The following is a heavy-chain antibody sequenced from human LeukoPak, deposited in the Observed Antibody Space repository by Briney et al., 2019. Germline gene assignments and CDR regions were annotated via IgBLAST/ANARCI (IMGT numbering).Heavy chain of an antibody. CDR1: GFTFSNCA. V-gene: IGHV3-23*01. CDR3: AKLGNGNVWGTYRDNWFDP. D-gene: IGHD3-16*02. CDR2: ISGSGSST. J-gene: IGHJ5*02. Sequence: GGSLRLSCVGSGFTFSNCAVTWVRQAPGKGLEWVSGISGSGSSTYYADSVKGQFTISRDNSKNAVYLQVNSLSAEDTAVYYCAKLGNGNVWGTYRDNWFDPWGQGTLVTVSS.